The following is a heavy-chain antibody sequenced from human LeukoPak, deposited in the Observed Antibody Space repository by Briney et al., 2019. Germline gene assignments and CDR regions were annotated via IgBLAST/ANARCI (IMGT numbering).Heavy chain of an antibody. J-gene: IGHJ4*02. CDR2: YIPMFGTA. Sequence: SVKVSCKASGGTFSRYAISWVRQAPGQGLEWMGGYIPMFGTANYAQNFQNRVTITADESTSTFSMEVSSLRPEDTAVYFCAGASSKWELSFWGQGTPVTVSS. D-gene: IGHD1-26*01. V-gene: IGHV1-69*01. CDR3: AGASSKWELSF. CDR1: GGTFSRYA.